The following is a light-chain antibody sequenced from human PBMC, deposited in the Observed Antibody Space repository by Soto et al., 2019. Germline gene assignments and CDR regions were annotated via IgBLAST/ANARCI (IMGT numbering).Light chain of an antibody. V-gene: IGLV1-44*01. CDR3: AAWADSLTGYV. CDR2: DDN. CDR1: NSNIGSNT. J-gene: IGLJ1*01. Sequence: QPVLTQPPSAYGTPGQRVTISCSGGNSNIGSNTVNWYQQLQGTAPKLLIFDDNHRPSGVPDRFSGSKSGASASLAISGLQSEAEADYYCAAWADSLTGYVFGTGTKVTVL.